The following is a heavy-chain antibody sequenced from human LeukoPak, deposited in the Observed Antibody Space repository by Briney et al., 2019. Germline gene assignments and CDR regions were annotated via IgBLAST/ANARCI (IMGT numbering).Heavy chain of an antibody. D-gene: IGHD3-10*01. Sequence: PGGSLRLSCAASGFTFSSFGMNWVRQAPGKGLEWVAVISYDGSNKYYADSVKGRFTISRDNSKNTLYLQMNSLRAEDTAVYYCAKISGPPYYYGSGSYNYYYYYMDVWGKGTTVTVSS. CDR1: GFTFSSFG. CDR2: ISYDGSNK. CDR3: AKISGPPYYYGSGSYNYYYYYMDV. V-gene: IGHV3-30*18. J-gene: IGHJ6*03.